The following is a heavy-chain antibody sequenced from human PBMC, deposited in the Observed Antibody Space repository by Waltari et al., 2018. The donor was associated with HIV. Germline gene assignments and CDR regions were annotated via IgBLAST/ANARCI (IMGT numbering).Heavy chain of an antibody. Sequence: QVQLVQSGAEVKKPGASVKVSCKASGYTFTSYAMHWVRQAPGQRLGWMGWINAGNGNTKYSQKFQGRVTITRDTAASTAYMELSSLRSEDTAVYYCARDPYYDFWSGTPSIGWFDPWGQGTLVTVSS. CDR2: INAGNGNT. D-gene: IGHD3-3*01. CDR1: GYTFTSYA. J-gene: IGHJ5*02. V-gene: IGHV1-3*01. CDR3: ARDPYYDFWSGTPSIGWFDP.